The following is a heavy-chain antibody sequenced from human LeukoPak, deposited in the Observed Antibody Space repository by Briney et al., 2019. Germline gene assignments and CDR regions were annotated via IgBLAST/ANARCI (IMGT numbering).Heavy chain of an antibody. CDR1: GYSFTNYW. Sequence: GESLKISCKGSGYSFTNYWIAWVRQMPGKGLEWMGVINPGDSEIRYSPSFQGQVTISADKSISTAYLQWSSLKASDTAMYYCARWGGDGYNIFSENHPGFDYWGQGTLVTVSS. J-gene: IGHJ4*02. D-gene: IGHD5-24*01. CDR2: INPGDSEI. CDR3: ARWGGDGYNIFSENHPGFDY. V-gene: IGHV5-51*01.